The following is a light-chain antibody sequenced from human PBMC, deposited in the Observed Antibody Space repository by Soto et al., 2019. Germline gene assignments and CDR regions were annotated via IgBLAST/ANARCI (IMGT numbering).Light chain of an antibody. J-gene: IGKJ4*01. CDR1: QDISNY. CDR2: AAS. CDR3: QKYNSAPPT. Sequence: DIQMTQSPSSLSASVGDRVTITCRTSQDISNYLAWYQQKPGKVPKLLIYAASTLQSGVPSRFSGGGSGTAFSLTISSLQPEDVATYYCQKYNSAPPTFGGGTKVEIQ. V-gene: IGKV1-27*01.